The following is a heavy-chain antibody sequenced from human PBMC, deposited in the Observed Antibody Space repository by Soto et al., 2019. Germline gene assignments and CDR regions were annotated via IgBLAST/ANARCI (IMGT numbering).Heavy chain of an antibody. V-gene: IGHV1-2*04. CDR1: GYTFTGYY. J-gene: IGHJ6*03. CDR2: INPNSGGT. CDR3: ARAGMTTVTKSPYYYYMDV. D-gene: IGHD4-4*01. Sequence: QVQLVQSGAEVKKPGASVKVSCKASGYTFTGYYMHWVRQAPGQGLEWMGWINPNSGGTNYAQKFQGWVTMTRDTSISTAYMELSRLRSDDTAVYYCARAGMTTVTKSPYYYYMDVWGKGTTVTVSS.